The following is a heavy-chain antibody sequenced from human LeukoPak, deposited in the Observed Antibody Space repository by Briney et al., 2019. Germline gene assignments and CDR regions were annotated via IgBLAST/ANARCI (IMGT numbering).Heavy chain of an antibody. Sequence: RASVKVSCKASGHTLSRKYIHWVRQVPGQGLEWMGIINPSGGGTNYAQKFQGSIIMTRDTSTRTVYMELRSLTSEDTAAYYCATGSVPAAPFDSWGQGTLVTVSS. CDR1: GHTLSRKY. D-gene: IGHD2-2*01. CDR3: ATGSVPAAPFDS. J-gene: IGHJ5*01. CDR2: INPSGGGT. V-gene: IGHV1-46*01.